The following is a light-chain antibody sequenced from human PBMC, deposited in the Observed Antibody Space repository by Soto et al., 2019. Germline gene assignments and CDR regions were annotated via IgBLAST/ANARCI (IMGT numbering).Light chain of an antibody. Sequence: QSVLTQPPSASGSPGQSVTISCTGTSSDVGRYNYVSWYQHHPGKAPKLMIYEVTKRTSGVPDRFSGSKSGNTASLTVSGLQADDEAEYFCCSHAGINNFLVFGGGTKVTVL. CDR3: CSHAGINNFLV. CDR1: SSDVGRYNY. J-gene: IGLJ3*02. CDR2: EVT. V-gene: IGLV2-8*01.